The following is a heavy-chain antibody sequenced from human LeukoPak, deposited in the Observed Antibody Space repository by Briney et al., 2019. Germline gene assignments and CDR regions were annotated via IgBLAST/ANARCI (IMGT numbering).Heavy chain of an antibody. CDR1: GFTFSSYA. J-gene: IGHJ4*02. CDR3: ARGRAIAVAGNFDY. CDR2: ISYDGSNK. D-gene: IGHD6-19*01. V-gene: IGHV3-30*04. Sequence: PGRSLRLSCAASGFTFSSYAMHWVRQAPGKGLEWVAVISYDGSNKYYADSVKGRFTISRDNSKNTLYLQMNSLRAEDTAVYYCARGRAIAVAGNFDYWGQGTLVTVSS.